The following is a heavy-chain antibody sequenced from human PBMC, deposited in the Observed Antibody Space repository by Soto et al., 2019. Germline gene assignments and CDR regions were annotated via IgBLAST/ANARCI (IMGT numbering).Heavy chain of an antibody. CDR2: ISGGGIST. D-gene: IGHD3-10*01. CDR3: PTDALSLVRGTNNWFDT. V-gene: IGHV3-23*01. Sequence: GGSLRLSCAASGFTFSNYAMSWVRQAPGKGLEWVSAISGGGISTYYADSVRGRFTISRDNSRNTLYLRMNRLRAEDTAVYYCPTDALSLVRGTNNWFDTWGQGTLVTVSS. CDR1: GFTFSNYA. J-gene: IGHJ5*02.